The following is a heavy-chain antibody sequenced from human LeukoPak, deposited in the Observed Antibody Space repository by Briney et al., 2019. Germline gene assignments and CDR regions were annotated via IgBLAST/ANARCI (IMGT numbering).Heavy chain of an antibody. V-gene: IGHV1-2*02. J-gene: IGHJ4*02. CDR3: ARTYDYVWMIDN. Sequence: ASVTVSCKASGYTFTGYYMHWVRQAPGQGLEWMGWINPNSGGTNYAQKFQGRVTMTRDTSISTAYMELSRLRSDNTAVYYCARTYDYVWMIDNWGQGTLVTVSS. D-gene: IGHD3-16*01. CDR1: GYTFTGYY. CDR2: INPNSGGT.